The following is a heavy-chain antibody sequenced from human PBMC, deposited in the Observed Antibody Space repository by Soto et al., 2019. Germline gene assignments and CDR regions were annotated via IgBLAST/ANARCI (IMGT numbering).Heavy chain of an antibody. D-gene: IGHD3-22*01. CDR3: ARDVFFSLLWNYYDSSGYGGYFDY. CDR1: GFTFSSYA. CDR2: ISYDGSNK. Sequence: GGSLRLSCAASGFTFSSYAMHWVRQAPGKGLEWVAVISYDGSNKYYADSVKGRFTISRDNSKNTLYLQMNSLRAEDTAVYYCARDVFFSLLWNYYDSSGYGGYFDYWGQGTLVTVSS. V-gene: IGHV3-30-3*01. J-gene: IGHJ4*02.